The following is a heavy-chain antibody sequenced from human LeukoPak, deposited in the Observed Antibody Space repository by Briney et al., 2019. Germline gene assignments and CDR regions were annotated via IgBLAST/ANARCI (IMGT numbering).Heavy chain of an antibody. CDR3: ARVLWFGDYYGMDV. J-gene: IGHJ6*02. CDR2: IYYSGST. V-gene: IGHV4-59*01. CDR1: GGTISSYY. D-gene: IGHD3-10*01. Sequence: PSETLSLTCTVSGGTISSYYWSWIRQPPGKGLEWIGYIYYSGSTNYNPSLKSRVTISVDTSKNQFSLKLSSVTAADTAVYYCARVLWFGDYYGMDVWGQGTTVTVSS.